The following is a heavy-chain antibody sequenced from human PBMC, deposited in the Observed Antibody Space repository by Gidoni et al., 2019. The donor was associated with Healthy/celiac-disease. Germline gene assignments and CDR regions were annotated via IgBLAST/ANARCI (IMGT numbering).Heavy chain of an antibody. V-gene: IGHV3-43*02. J-gene: IGHJ6*02. CDR1: GFTFDDYA. D-gene: IGHD5-12*01. Sequence: EVQLVESGGGVVQPGGSLSLSCAASGFTFDDYAMHWVRQAPGKGLEWVSLISGDGGSTYYADSVKGRFTISRDNSKNSLYLQMNSLRTEDTALYYCAKNRRGWLQWGYGMDVWGQGTTVTVSS. CDR2: ISGDGGST. CDR3: AKNRRGWLQWGYGMDV.